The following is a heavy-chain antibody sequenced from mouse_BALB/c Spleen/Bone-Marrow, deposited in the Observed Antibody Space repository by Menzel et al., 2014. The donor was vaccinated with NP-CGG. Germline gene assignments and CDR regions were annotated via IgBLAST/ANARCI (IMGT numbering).Heavy chain of an antibody. CDR3: ASNSYARDS. CDR1: GYSLTGSG. J-gene: IGHJ4*01. CDR2: IWGDGRT. Sequence: QVQLQQSGPGLAAPSQSLSITCTVSGYSLTGSGVTWVRQPPGQGLDWLGLIWGDGRTDYHSALKSRPRARQDNSKSQVFLKMSSRQTEYTARYYCASNSYARDSWGQGNSVTFPS. V-gene: IGHV2-6-7*01.